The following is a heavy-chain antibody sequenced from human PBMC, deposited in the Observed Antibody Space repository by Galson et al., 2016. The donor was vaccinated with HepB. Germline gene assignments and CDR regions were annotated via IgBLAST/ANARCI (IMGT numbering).Heavy chain of an antibody. Sequence: SLRLSCAASGFIVSNDYMNWVRQAPGKGLEWLSVSYADGRTYYAESVRGRFTISRENVDNSLYLQMNSLRAEDTAVYYCVRDGRIRSGSFRRWDYWGRGTLVTVSS. J-gene: IGHJ4*02. CDR3: VRDGRIRSGSFRRWDY. CDR1: GFIVSNDY. V-gene: IGHV3-53*01. D-gene: IGHD3-3*01. CDR2: SYADGRT.